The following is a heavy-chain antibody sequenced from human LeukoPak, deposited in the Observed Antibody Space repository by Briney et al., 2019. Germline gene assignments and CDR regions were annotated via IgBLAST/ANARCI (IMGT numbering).Heavy chain of an antibody. J-gene: IGHJ6*04. CDR3: AKLGITMIGGG. CDR2: VSSYGSTI. CDR1: GFTIRSCE. Sequence: GGSLRLSCAASGFTIRSCELNWVCLPQGKGLAWVSCVSSYGSTIYYADPVKCRFTITRDTDKNALYLQMNSLRAEDTAVYYCAKLGITMIGGGWGKGATGTISS. V-gene: IGHV3-48*03. D-gene: IGHD3-10*02.